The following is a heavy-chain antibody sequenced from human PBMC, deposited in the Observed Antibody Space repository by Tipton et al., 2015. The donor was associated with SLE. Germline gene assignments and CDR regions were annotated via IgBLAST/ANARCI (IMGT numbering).Heavy chain of an antibody. Sequence: GSLRLSCAASGFTFNNYAIHWIRQAPGKGLEYVSAISSSGNIYYADSVKGRFTISRDNAKNSLHLQMNSLRVEDTAVYYCARRITGVDYWGQGTLVTVSS. V-gene: IGHV3-64*02. CDR3: ARRITGVDY. J-gene: IGHJ4*02. D-gene: IGHD3-16*01. CDR2: ISSSGNI. CDR1: GFTFNNYA.